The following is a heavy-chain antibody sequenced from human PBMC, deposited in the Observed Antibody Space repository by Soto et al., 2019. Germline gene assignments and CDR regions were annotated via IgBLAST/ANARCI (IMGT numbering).Heavy chain of an antibody. J-gene: IGHJ3*02. D-gene: IGHD3-3*01. V-gene: IGHV1-18*01. CDR3: ARGRDYDFWSGYSSRAFDI. CDR2: INAGNGNT. Sequence: QRLEWMGWINAGNGNTKYAQKLQGRVTMTTDTSTSTAYMELRSLRSDDTAVYYCARGRDYDFWSGYSSRAFDIWGQGTMVTVSS.